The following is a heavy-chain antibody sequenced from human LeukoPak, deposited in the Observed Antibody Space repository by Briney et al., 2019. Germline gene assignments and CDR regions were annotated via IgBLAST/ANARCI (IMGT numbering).Heavy chain of an antibody. CDR2: IYTSGST. CDR1: GGSISSYY. CDR3: ARLTGYGTPVDY. J-gene: IGHJ4*02. V-gene: IGHV4-4*09. Sequence: PSETPSLTCTVSGGSISSYYWSWIRQPPGKGLEWIGYIYTSGSTNYNPSLKSRVTISVDTSKNQFSLKLSSVTAADTAVYYCARLTGYGTPVDYWGQGTLVTVSS. D-gene: IGHD1-14*01.